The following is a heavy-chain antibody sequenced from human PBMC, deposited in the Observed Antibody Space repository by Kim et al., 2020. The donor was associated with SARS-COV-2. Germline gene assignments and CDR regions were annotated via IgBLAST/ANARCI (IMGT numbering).Heavy chain of an antibody. CDR1: GGSISSSSYY. Sequence: SETLSLTCTVSGGSISSSSYYWGWIRQPPGKGLEWIGSIYYSGSTYYNPSLKSRVTISVDTSKNQFSLKLSSVTAADTAVYYCARRVGGYEFDYVGQGTLVTVSS. CDR3: ARRVGGYEFDY. D-gene: IGHD5-12*01. V-gene: IGHV4-39*07. CDR2: IYYSGST. J-gene: IGHJ4*02.